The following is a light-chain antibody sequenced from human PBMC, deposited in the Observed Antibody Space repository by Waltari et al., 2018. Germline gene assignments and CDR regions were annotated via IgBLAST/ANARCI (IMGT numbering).Light chain of an antibody. Sequence: QSALTQPASVSGSPGQSITIPCTGTSSDVGGYNSVSWYQQHPGEAPKLMIYAVSNRPSGVSNRFSGSKSDNTASLTISGLQAEDEADYYCSSYTSSSFVVFGGGTKLTVL. V-gene: IGLV2-14*03. CDR2: AVS. CDR1: SSDVGGYNS. J-gene: IGLJ2*01. CDR3: SSYTSSSFVV.